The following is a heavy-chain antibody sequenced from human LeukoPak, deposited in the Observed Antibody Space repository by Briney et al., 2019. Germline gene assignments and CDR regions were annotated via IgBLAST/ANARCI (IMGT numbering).Heavy chain of an antibody. CDR3: ARDYYGDYGWVGYFDY. CDR1: GFTFSSYG. CDR2: IWYDGSNK. D-gene: IGHD4-17*01. Sequence: GRSLRLSCAASGFTFSSYGMHWVRQAPGKGLEWVAVIWYDGSNKYYADSVKGRFTISRDISKNTLYLQMNSLRAEDTAVYHCARDYYGDYGWVGYFDYRGQGTLVTVSS. J-gene: IGHJ4*02. V-gene: IGHV3-33*01.